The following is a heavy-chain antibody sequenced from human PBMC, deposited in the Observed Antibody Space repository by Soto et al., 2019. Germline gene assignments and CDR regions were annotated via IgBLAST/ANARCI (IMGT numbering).Heavy chain of an antibody. J-gene: IGHJ4*02. CDR3: ARTPIVMITFGGVIGSAHYLGF. Sequence: ASLKVACKASGYTLTVDYMHWGRQTPGQGLEWMGWINPNNGGTNYAQKFQGWVTMTRDTSISTAYMALSRLRSDDTAVYYCARTPIVMITFGGVIGSAHYLGFWGQATLVTVSS. CDR1: GYTLTVDY. V-gene: IGHV1-2*04. D-gene: IGHD3-16*02. CDR2: INPNNGGT.